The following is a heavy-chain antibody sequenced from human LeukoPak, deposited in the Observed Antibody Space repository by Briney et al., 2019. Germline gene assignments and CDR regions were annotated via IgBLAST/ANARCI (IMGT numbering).Heavy chain of an antibody. D-gene: IGHD6-19*01. CDR1: GFTFSNYV. V-gene: IGHV3-30*18. Sequence: GGSLRLSGAASGFTFSNYVMHWVRQAPGKGLEWVAVISYDGSNKYYADSVKGRFTISRDNSKNTLYLQMNSLRAEDTAVYYCAKDLGVQWLVPYYFDYWGQGTLVTVSS. CDR2: ISYDGSNK. J-gene: IGHJ4*02. CDR3: AKDLGVQWLVPYYFDY.